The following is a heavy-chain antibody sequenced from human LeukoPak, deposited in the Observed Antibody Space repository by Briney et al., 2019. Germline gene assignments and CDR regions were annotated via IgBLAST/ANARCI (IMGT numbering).Heavy chain of an antibody. V-gene: IGHV3-23*01. CDR2: IGASGGST. J-gene: IGHJ4*02. Sequence: GGSLRLSCATSGFTFSSYAMSWVRQAPGKGLEWVSAIGASGGSTYYADSVKGRFTISRDNSKNTLYLQMNSLRTEDTAVYYCAKAEGYDILTGLDYWGQGTLVTVSS. CDR3: AKAEGYDILTGLDY. CDR1: GFTFSSYA. D-gene: IGHD3-9*01.